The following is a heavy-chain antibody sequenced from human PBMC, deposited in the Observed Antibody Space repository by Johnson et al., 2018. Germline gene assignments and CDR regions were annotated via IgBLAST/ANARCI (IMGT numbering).Heavy chain of an antibody. CDR2: IYSDDTT. V-gene: IGHV3-66*02. CDR1: GFTFTTKY. Sequence: VQLVESGGDLVQPGGSLRLSCATSGFTFTTKYMSWVRQAPGKGLDWVAIIYSDDTTYYADSVKGRFSISRDNSKNTLRLQMNSLRVEDTAVYSCTILGHFGDNAFDIWGQGTMVTVSS. CDR3: TILGHFGDNAFDI. J-gene: IGHJ3*02. D-gene: IGHD3-16*01.